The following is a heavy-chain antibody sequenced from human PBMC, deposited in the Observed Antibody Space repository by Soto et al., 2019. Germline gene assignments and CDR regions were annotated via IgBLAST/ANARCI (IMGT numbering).Heavy chain of an antibody. Sequence: QITLKESGPTLVKPTQTLTLTCTFSGFSLNTSGVGVGWIRQPPGKALEWLALIYWDDDTRSSPSLKSRVTIAKDTSKTQVVLTLTNADPGDTATYYCAQARRFTCFGLFYYLDVWGKGAPVTVSS. D-gene: IGHD3-16*02. J-gene: IGHJ6*04. CDR2: IYWDDDT. CDR3: AQARRFTCFGLFYYLDV. CDR1: GFSLNTSGVG. V-gene: IGHV2-5*02.